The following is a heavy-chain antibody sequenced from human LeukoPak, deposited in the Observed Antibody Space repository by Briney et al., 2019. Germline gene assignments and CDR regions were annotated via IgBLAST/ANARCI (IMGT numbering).Heavy chain of an antibody. V-gene: IGHV1-69*05. CDR3: ARDTIIRGYMDV. CDR1: GGTFSSYA. J-gene: IGHJ6*03. CDR2: IIPIFGTA. Sequence: GASVKVSCKASGGTFSSYAISWVRQAPGQGLEWMGRIIPIFGTANYAQKFQGRATIPTDESTSTAYMELSSLRSEDTAVYYCARDTIIRGYMDVWGKGTTVTVSS. D-gene: IGHD2/OR15-2a*01.